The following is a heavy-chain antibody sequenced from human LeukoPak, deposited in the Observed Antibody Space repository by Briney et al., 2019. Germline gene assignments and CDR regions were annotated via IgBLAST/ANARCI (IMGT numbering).Heavy chain of an antibody. D-gene: IGHD6-6*01. CDR1: GFTFSSSA. CDR2: ISSSRNDI. J-gene: IGHJ4*01. V-gene: IGHV3-21*01. Sequence: GGSLRLSCAASGFTFSSSAMSWVRQAPGKGLEWVSSISSSRNDIYYADSVKGRFTISRDNVKSSLYLQMNSLRAEDTAVYYCASGYSRSSNDYWGHGTLVTVSS. CDR3: ASGYSRSSNDY.